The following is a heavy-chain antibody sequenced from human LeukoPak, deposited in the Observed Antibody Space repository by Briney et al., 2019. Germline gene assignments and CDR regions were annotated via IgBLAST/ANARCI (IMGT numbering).Heavy chain of an antibody. D-gene: IGHD5-12*01. V-gene: IGHV4-4*07. CDR2: IYTSGST. CDR3: ARIYSGYDYLPYYFDY. CDR1: GGSISSYY. Sequence: SETLSLTCTVSGGSISSYYWSWIRQPAGKGLEWIGRIYTSGSTNYNPSLKSRVTMSVDTSKNQFSLKLSSVTAADTAVYYCARIYSGYDYLPYYFDYWGQGTLVTVSS. J-gene: IGHJ4*02.